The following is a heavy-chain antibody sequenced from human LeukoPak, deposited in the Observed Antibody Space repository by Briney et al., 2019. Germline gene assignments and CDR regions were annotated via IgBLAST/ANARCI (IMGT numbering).Heavy chain of an antibody. V-gene: IGHV3-23*01. J-gene: IGHJ4*02. CDR3: AKDAAFYFDY. CDR1: GFTFSSYT. CDR2: ISGSGGST. D-gene: IGHD6-25*01. Sequence: GGSLRLSCAASGFTFSSYTMSWVRQAPGKGLQWVSAISGSGGSTFYADSVKGRFTISRDNSENTLYLQMNSLRAEDTAVYYCAKDAAFYFDYWGQGILVTVSS.